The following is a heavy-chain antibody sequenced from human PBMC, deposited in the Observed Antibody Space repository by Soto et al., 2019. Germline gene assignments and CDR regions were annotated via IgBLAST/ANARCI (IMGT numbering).Heavy chain of an antibody. CDR3: ARGGVAAAGSYYYYYYMDV. V-gene: IGHV3-66*01. CDR1: GFTVSSNY. Sequence: PGGSLRLSCAASGFTVSSNYMSWVRQAPGKGLEWVSVIYSGGSTYYADSVKGRFTISRDNSKNTLYLQMNSLRAEDTAVYYCARGGVAAAGSYYYYYYMDVWGKGTTVTVSS. D-gene: IGHD6-13*01. CDR2: IYSGGST. J-gene: IGHJ6*03.